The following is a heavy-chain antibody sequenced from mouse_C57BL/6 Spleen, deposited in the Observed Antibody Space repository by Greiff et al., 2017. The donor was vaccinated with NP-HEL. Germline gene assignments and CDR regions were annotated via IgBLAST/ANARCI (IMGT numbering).Heavy chain of an antibody. Sequence: EVHLVESGGGLVKPGGSLKLSCAASGFTFSSYAMSWVRQTPEKRLEWVATISDGGSYTYYPDNVKGRFTISRDNATNNVYLQMSHLKSEDTAMYYYARDRDGDPFDYGGQGTTLTVSS. D-gene: IGHD2-13*01. CDR1: GFTFSSYA. J-gene: IGHJ2*01. CDR3: ARDRDGDPFDY. V-gene: IGHV5-4*01. CDR2: ISDGGSYT.